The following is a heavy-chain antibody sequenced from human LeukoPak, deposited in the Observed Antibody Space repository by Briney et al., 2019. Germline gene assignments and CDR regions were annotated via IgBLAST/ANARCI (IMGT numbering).Heavy chain of an antibody. D-gene: IGHD4-17*01. CDR2: INHSGST. J-gene: IGHJ4*02. CDR3: ARSDYGCFDY. CDR1: GGSFSGYY. V-gene: IGHV4-34*01. Sequence: PSETLSLTCAVYGGSFSGYYWSWVRQPLGKGLEWIGEINHSGSTNYNPSLKSRVTISVDTSKNQFSLELSSVTAADTAVYYCARSDYGCFDYWGQGTLVTVSS.